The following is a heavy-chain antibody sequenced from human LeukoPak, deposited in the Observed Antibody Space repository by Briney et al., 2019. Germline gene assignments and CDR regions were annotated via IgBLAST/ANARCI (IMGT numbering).Heavy chain of an antibody. J-gene: IGHJ3*02. CDR1: GFTFSTYS. Sequence: GGSLRLSCAASGFTFSTYSMNWVRQAPGKGLEWVSYISGSSSTIYYADSVKGRFTISRDNAKNSLYLQMNSLRAEDTAVYYCARVADNAFDIWGQGTMVTVSS. CDR2: ISGSSSTI. D-gene: IGHD1-1*01. CDR3: ARVADNAFDI. V-gene: IGHV3-48*04.